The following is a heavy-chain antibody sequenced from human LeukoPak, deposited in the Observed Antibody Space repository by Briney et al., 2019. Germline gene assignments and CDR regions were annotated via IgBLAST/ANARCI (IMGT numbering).Heavy chain of an antibody. CDR2: ISYDGTHK. CDR3: ARDYGDYANDY. Sequence: PGGSLRLSCAASEFTFTNYALGWVRQAPGKGLEWAAAISYDGTHKFYADSVKGRFTISRDKSKNTVYLQMNSLRAEDAAVYYCARDYGDYANDYWGQGTLVTVSS. J-gene: IGHJ4*02. V-gene: IGHV3-30*03. CDR1: EFTFTNYA. D-gene: IGHD4-17*01.